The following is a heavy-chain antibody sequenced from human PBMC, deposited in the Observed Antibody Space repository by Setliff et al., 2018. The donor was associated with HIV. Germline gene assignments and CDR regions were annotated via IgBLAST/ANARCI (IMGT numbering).Heavy chain of an antibody. V-gene: IGHV4-4*02. D-gene: IGHD6-19*01. CDR2: IYHSGST. CDR1: GGSISTSNW. CDR3: ARQGAVTGHAFDS. J-gene: IGHJ4*02. Sequence: SETLSLTCVVSGGSISTSNWWSWVRQPPGKGLEWIGEIYHSGSTNYNSSLKSRVTISVDKSKNLFSLKLSSVTAADTAMYYCARQGAVTGHAFDSWGPGALVTVSS.